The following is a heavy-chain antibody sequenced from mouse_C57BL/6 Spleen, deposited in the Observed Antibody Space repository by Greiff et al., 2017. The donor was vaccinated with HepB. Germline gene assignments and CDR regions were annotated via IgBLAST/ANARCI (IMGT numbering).Heavy chain of an antibody. D-gene: IGHD1-1*01. CDR2: INPYNGDT. J-gene: IGHJ1*03. V-gene: IGHV1-20*01. Sequence: VQLQQSGPELVKPGDSVKISCKASGYSFTGYFMNWVMQSHGKSLEWIGRINPYNGDTFYNQKFKGKATLTVDKSSSTAHMELRSLTSEDSAVYYCARAVVAHYWYFDVWGTGTTVTVSS. CDR1: GYSFTGYF. CDR3: ARAVVAHYWYFDV.